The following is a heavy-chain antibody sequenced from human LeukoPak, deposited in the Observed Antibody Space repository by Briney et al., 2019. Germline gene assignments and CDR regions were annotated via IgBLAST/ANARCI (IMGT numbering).Heavy chain of an antibody. J-gene: IGHJ4*02. CDR2: ISYDGSNK. CDR1: GFTFSSYW. D-gene: IGHD3-10*01. Sequence: GGSLRLSCAASGFTFSSYWMSWVRQAPGKGLEWVAVISYDGSNKYYADSVKGRFTISRDNSKNTLYLQMNSLRAEDTAVYYCARGHYYGSGSYYNFWGQGTLVTVSS. CDR3: ARGHYYGSGSYYNF. V-gene: IGHV3-30-3*01.